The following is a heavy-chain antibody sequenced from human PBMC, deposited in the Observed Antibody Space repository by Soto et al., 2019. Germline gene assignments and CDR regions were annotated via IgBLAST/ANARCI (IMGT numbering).Heavy chain of an antibody. Sequence: SETLSLTCTVSGGSISSSSYYWGWIRQPPGKGLEWIGSIYYSGSTYYNPSLKSRVTISVDTSKNQFSLKLSSVTAADTAVYYCARHLDSRVGATFEFDYWGQGTLVTVSS. CDR3: ARHLDSRVGATFEFDY. D-gene: IGHD1-26*01. CDR2: IYYSGST. V-gene: IGHV4-39*01. J-gene: IGHJ4*02. CDR1: GGSISSSSYY.